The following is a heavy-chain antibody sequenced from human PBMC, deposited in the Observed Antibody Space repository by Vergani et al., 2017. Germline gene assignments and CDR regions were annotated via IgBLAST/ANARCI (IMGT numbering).Heavy chain of an antibody. CDR1: GFSLNRHA. Sequence: QVQLVESGGGVVQPGTSLRLSCVVSGFSLNRHAMYRLRQAPGKGLEWVVGISFDGTNEYYPDLVKGRFTISRENSKNTLYLQMNSLRAQDTAVYYCAKDPDFYLWGRGTLVTVSS. V-gene: IGHV3-30*18. CDR2: ISFDGTNE. CDR3: AKDPDFYL. J-gene: IGHJ2*01.